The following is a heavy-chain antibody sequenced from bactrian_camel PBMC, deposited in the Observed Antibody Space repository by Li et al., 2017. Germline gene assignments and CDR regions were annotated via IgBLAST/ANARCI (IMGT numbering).Heavy chain of an antibody. D-gene: IGHD2*01. V-gene: IGHV3-2*01. J-gene: IGHJ4*01. CDR2: IYSDGSNT. Sequence: HVQLVEYGGGVVQPGGSLRLSCAASGNSLRFHCMGWFRQAPGKGLEWVSSIYSDGSNTYYADSMKGRFTISRDNATNTVYLQMNSLKPEDTAVYYCVSLVGRPLVHQGTQVTVS. CDR1: GNSLRFHC.